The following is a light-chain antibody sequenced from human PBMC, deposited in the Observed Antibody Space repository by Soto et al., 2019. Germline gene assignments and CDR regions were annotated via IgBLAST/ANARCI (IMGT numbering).Light chain of an antibody. Sequence: IVFTQSPGTLSLSPGERDTLSCRASQSVSSSYLAWYQQKPGQAPRLLIYGASSRATGIPARFSGSGSGTDFTLTVSRLEPEDFAVYYCQQYGSSPRTFGQGTKVDIK. CDR2: GAS. CDR1: QSVSSSY. CDR3: QQYGSSPRT. V-gene: IGKV3-20*01. J-gene: IGKJ1*01.